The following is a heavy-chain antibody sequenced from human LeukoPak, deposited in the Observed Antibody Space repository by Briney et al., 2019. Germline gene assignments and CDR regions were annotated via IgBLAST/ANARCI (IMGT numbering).Heavy chain of an antibody. V-gene: IGHV4-4*02. Sequence: SEALYLTCAVSGGSISSGNWWSWVRQPPGQGLEWIGEIYHSGNTNYNPSLKSRVTISVDWSNNHFSLKLSSVTAADTAVYYCARGGDPYTSSSGRAFDIWGQGTVVAVSS. CDR1: GGSISSGNW. CDR2: IYHSGNT. J-gene: IGHJ3*02. CDR3: ARGGDPYTSSSGRAFDI. D-gene: IGHD6-6*01.